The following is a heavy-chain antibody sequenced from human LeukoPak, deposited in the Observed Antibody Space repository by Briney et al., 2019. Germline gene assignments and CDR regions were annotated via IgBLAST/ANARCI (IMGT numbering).Heavy chain of an antibody. D-gene: IGHD5-18*01. Sequence: GSSVKVSCKASGGTFSSYAISWVRQAPGQGLEWMGGIIPILGTANYAQKFQGRVTITTDESTSTAYMELSSLRSEDTAVYYCARANRIQLWLLDYWGQGTLVTVSS. CDR2: IIPILGTA. CDR3: ARANRIQLWLLDY. CDR1: GGTFSSYA. J-gene: IGHJ4*02. V-gene: IGHV1-69*05.